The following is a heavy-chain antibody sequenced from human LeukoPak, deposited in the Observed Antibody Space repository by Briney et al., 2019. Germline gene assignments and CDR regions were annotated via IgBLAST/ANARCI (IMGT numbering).Heavy chain of an antibody. CDR2: ISYDGSNK. V-gene: IGHV3-30*04. J-gene: IGHJ4*02. Sequence: GGSLRLSCAASGFTFSSYAMHWVRQAPGKGLEGVAVISYDGSNKYYADSVKGRFTISRDNSKNTLYLQMNSLRAEDTAVYYCARAITMVRDGVDYWGQGTLVTVSS. D-gene: IGHD3-10*01. CDR1: GFTFSSYA. CDR3: ARAITMVRDGVDY.